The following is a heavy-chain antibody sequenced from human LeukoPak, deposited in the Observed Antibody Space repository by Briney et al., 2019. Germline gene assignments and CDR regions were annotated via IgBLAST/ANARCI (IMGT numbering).Heavy chain of an antibody. CDR1: GFTFSSYE. CDR3: ASPPGIAAAGTLIDY. CDR2: ISSSGSTV. D-gene: IGHD6-13*01. J-gene: IGHJ4*02. V-gene: IGHV3-48*03. Sequence: GGSLRLSCAASGFTFSSYEMNWVRQAPGEGLEWVSYISSSGSTVYYADSVKGRFTISRDNAKNSLYLQMNSLRAEDTAVYYCASPPGIAAAGTLIDYWGQGTLVTVSS.